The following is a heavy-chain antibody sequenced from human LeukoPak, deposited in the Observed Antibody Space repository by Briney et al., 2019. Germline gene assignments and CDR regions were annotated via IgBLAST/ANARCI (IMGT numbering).Heavy chain of an antibody. CDR2: ISYGNT. V-gene: IGHV4-59*01. CDR1: GGSISTYY. D-gene: IGHD5-18*01. Sequence: NPSETLSLTCSVAGGSISTYYWNWIRQTPGKGLEWIGHISYGNTDYNPSLKSRVTISVDTSKNQFSLKLTSVTAADTAVYYCARDKAHSYGRYFDPWGQGALVIVSS. CDR3: ARDKAHSYGRYFDP. J-gene: IGHJ5*02.